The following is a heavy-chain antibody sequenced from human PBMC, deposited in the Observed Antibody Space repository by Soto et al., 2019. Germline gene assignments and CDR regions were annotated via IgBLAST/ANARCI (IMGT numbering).Heavy chain of an antibody. D-gene: IGHD2-2*01. CDR3: ARAGKPAAYYYYMDV. CDR2: ISAYNGST. V-gene: IGHV1-18*01. Sequence: ASVKVSCKASGYTFTSYGISWVRQAPGQGLEWMGWISAYNGSTNYNPSLKSRVTISVDTSKNQFSLKLSSVTAADTAVYYCARAGKPAAYYYYMDVWGKGTTVTVSS. J-gene: IGHJ6*03. CDR1: GYTFTSYG.